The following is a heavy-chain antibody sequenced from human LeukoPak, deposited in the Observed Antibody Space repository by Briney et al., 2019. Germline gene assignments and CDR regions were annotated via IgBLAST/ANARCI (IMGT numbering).Heavy chain of an antibody. J-gene: IGHJ3*02. CDR2: INHSGST. CDR3: ARWIQMYGAFDI. CDR1: GGSFSGYY. V-gene: IGHV4-34*01. Sequence: SETLSLTCAVYGGSFSGYYWSWIRQPPGKGLEWIGEINHSGSTNYNPSLKSRVTISVDTSKNQFSLKLSSVTAADTAVYYCARWIQMYGAFDIWGRGTMVTVSS. D-gene: IGHD5-18*01.